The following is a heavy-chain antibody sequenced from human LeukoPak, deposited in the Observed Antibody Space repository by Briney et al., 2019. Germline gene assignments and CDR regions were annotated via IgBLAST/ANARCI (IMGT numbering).Heavy chain of an antibody. D-gene: IGHD6-6*01. V-gene: IGHV3-33*01. CDR2: IWYDGSNK. J-gene: IGHJ5*02. CDR3: ARDRAEYSRGRQNWFDP. Sequence: GGSLRLSCAASGFTFSSYGMHWVRQAPGKGLEWVAVIWYDGSNKYYADSVKGRFTISRDNSKNTLYLQMNSLRAEDTAVYYCARDRAEYSRGRQNWFDPWGQGTLVTVSS. CDR1: GFTFSSYG.